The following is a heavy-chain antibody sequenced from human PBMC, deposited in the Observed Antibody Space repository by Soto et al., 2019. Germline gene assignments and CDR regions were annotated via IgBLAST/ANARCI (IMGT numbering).Heavy chain of an antibody. CDR1: GFTFSFYS. J-gene: IGHJ4*02. Sequence: VQLVESGGGLVQPGGSLRLSCAASGFTFSFYSMNWVRQAPGKGLEWVSYISSTSSTIYYADSAKGRFTISRDNAKTSLYLQMNSLRAEDTAVYYCARVPIAADEHFDYWGQGTLVTVSS. CDR2: ISSTSSTI. CDR3: ARVPIAADEHFDY. V-gene: IGHV3-48*01. D-gene: IGHD6-13*01.